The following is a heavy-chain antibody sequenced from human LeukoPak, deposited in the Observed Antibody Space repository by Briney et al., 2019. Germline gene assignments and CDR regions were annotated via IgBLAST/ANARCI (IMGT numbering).Heavy chain of an antibody. D-gene: IGHD6-13*01. Sequence: KPSETLSLTCTVSGGSISSSSYYWGWIRQPPGKGLEWLGSIYYSGSTYYNPSLKSRVTISVDTSKNQFSLKLSSVTAADTAVYYCARDFRVGSSWYGDWFDPWGQGTLVTVSS. CDR2: IYYSGST. CDR3: ARDFRVGSSWYGDWFDP. V-gene: IGHV4-39*07. J-gene: IGHJ5*02. CDR1: GGSISSSSYY.